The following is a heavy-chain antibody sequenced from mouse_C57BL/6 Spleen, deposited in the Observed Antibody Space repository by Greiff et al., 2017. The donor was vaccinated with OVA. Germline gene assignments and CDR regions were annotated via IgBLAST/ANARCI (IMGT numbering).Heavy chain of an antibody. J-gene: IGHJ2*01. CDR1: GYTFTSYW. CDR3: AREVDYDYGYFDY. Sequence: QVQLQQPGTELVKPGASVKLSCKASGYTFTSYWMHWVKQRPGQGLEWIGNINPSNGGTNYNEKFKRKSTLTVDKSSSTAYMQLSSLTSEDSAVYYCAREVDYDYGYFDYWGQGTTLTVSS. CDR2: INPSNGGT. D-gene: IGHD2-4*01. V-gene: IGHV1-53*01.